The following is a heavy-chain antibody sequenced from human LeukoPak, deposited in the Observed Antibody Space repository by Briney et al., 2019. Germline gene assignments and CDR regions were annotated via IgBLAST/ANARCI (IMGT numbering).Heavy chain of an antibody. Sequence: PSQTLSLTCAVSGGSISSGGYSWSWIRQPPGKGLEWIGYIYHSGSTYYNPSLKSRVTISVDRSKNQFSLKLSSVTAADTAVYYCARDGGGSGYWGQGTLVTVSS. D-gene: IGHD3-16*01. CDR3: ARDGGGSGY. V-gene: IGHV4-30-2*01. CDR1: GGSISSGGYS. CDR2: IYHSGST. J-gene: IGHJ4*02.